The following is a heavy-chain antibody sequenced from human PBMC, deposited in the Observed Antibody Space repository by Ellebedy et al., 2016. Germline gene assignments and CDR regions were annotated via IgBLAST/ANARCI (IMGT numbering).Heavy chain of an antibody. CDR2: IYYSGST. V-gene: IGHV4-59*12. CDR1: GGSISSYY. CDR3: ARSVFWGWKNWNSRRYFDC. Sequence: SETLSLTCTVSGGSISSYYWSWIRQPPGKGLEWIGYIYYSGSTNYNPSLKSRVTISVDTSKNQFSLKLSSVTAADTAVYYCARSVFWGWKNWNSRRYFDCWGQGTLVTVSS. J-gene: IGHJ4*02. D-gene: IGHD1-7*01.